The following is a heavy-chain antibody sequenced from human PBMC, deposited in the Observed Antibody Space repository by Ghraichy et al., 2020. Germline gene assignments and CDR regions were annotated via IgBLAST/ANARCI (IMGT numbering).Heavy chain of an antibody. Sequence: SETLSLTCAVYGGSFRDYYWSWIRQPPGKGLEWIGEIKHSGSTNYNPSLKSRVTISVDTSKNQFSLKLSSVTAADTAVYYCARGRDHITMFGVVISPTHFDYWGRGTLVTVSS. J-gene: IGHJ4*02. D-gene: IGHD3-3*01. CDR2: IKHSGST. V-gene: IGHV4-34*01. CDR1: GGSFRDYY. CDR3: ARGRDHITMFGVVISPTHFDY.